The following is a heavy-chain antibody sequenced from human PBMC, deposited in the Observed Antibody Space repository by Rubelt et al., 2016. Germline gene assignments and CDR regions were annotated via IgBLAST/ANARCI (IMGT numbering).Heavy chain of an antibody. J-gene: IGHJ6*02. CDR2: ISGSGGST. Sequence: VTGEGLEWVSAISGSGGSTYYADSVKGRFTISRDNSKNTLYLQMNSLRAEDTAVYYCARDSSSWSSYYYGMDVWGLGTTVTVSS. D-gene: IGHD6-13*01. CDR3: ARDSSSWSSYYYGMDV. V-gene: IGHV3-23*01.